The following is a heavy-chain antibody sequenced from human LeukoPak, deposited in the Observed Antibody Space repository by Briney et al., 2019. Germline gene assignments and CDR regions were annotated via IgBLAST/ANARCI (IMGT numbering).Heavy chain of an antibody. V-gene: IGHV1-69*04. CDR2: IIPILGIA. J-gene: IGHJ4*02. CDR1: GGTFSSYA. Sequence: ASVKVSCKASGGTFSSYAISWVRQAPGQGLEWMGRIIPILGIANYAQKFQGRVTMTRDTSTSTVYMELSSLRSEDTAVYYCAREASSGSYYDYWGQGTLVTVSS. CDR3: AREASSGSYYDY. D-gene: IGHD1-26*01.